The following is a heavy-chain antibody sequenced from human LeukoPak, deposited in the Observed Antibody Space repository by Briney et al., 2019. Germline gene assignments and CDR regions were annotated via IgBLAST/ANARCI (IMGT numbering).Heavy chain of an antibody. CDR3: ARARHLDY. V-gene: IGHV4-39*07. CDR1: GGSISGSSYY. CDR2: IHYSGST. Sequence: SETLSLTCTVSGGSISGSSYYWGWIRQPPGKGLEWIGSIHYSGSTNYNPSLKSRVTISVDTSKNQFSLKLSSVTAADTAVYYCARARHLDYWGQGTLVTVSS. J-gene: IGHJ4*02.